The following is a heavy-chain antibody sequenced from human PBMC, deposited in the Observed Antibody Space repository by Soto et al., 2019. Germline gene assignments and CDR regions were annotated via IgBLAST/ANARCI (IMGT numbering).Heavy chain of an antibody. CDR2: ITSSSTYT. Sequence: PGGSLRLSCAASGFTFSSYSMNWVRQAPGKGLEWVSSITSSSTYTYYADSVKGRVTISRDNAKNSLWLQMSSLRGEDTAVYYCVRGSFCSGGSCYLDYSGQGALVTVSS. CDR1: GFTFSSYS. D-gene: IGHD2-15*01. CDR3: VRGSFCSGGSCYLDY. V-gene: IGHV3-21*01. J-gene: IGHJ4*02.